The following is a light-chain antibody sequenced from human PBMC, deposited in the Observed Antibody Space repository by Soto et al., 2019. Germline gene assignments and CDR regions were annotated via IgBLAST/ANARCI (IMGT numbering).Light chain of an antibody. CDR3: QQYGRSPH. J-gene: IGKJ3*01. CDR2: GAT. CDR1: QTVSANY. V-gene: IGKV3-20*01. Sequence: EIVLTQSPGTLSLTPGERATLSCRASQTVSANYVAWYQQKAGQAPSLLIYGATNRATGIPDRFSGSGSGTDFTLTISRLEPEDFAVYYCQQYGRSPHFGPGTKVDIK.